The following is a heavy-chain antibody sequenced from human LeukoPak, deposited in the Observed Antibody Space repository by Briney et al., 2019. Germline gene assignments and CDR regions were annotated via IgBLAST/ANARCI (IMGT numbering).Heavy chain of an antibody. CDR3: ARGSYYGSGSPLYGMDV. V-gene: IGHV4-61*02. J-gene: IGHJ6*02. CDR2: IYTSGST. D-gene: IGHD3-10*01. Sequence: SETLSLTCTVSGGSISSGSYYWSWIRQPAGKGLEWIGRIYTSGSTNYNPSLKSRVTISVDTSKNQFSLKLSSVTAADTAVYYCARGSYYGSGSPLYGMDVWGQGTTVTVSS. CDR1: GGSISSGSYY.